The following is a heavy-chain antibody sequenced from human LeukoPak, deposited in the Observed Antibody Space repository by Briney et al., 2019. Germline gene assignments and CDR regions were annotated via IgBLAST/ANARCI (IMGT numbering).Heavy chain of an antibody. CDR3: ARSGSGSYSLYYYYYGMDV. V-gene: IGHV4-59*01. J-gene: IGHJ6*04. Sequence: SETLSLTCTVSGGSISSYYWSWIRQPPGKGLEWIGYIYYSGSTNYNPSLKSRVTISVDTSKHQFSLKLSSVTAADTAVYYCARSGSGSYSLYYYYYGMDVWGKGTTVTVSS. D-gene: IGHD3-10*01. CDR2: IYYSGST. CDR1: GGSISSYY.